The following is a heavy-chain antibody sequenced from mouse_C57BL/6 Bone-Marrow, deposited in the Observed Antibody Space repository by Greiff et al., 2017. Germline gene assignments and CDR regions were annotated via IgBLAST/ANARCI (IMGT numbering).Heavy chain of an antibody. CDR3: AKQGLDYGSSPNWYFDV. CDR2: IWGGGST. D-gene: IGHD1-1*01. Sequence: VQRVESGPGLVAPSQSLSITCTVSGFSLTSYGVDWVRQPPGKGLEWLGVIWGGGSTNYNSALMSRLSISKDNSKSQVFLKMNSLQTDDTAMYYCAKQGLDYGSSPNWYFDVWGTGTTVTVSS. CDR1: GFSLTSYG. V-gene: IGHV2-9*01. J-gene: IGHJ1*03.